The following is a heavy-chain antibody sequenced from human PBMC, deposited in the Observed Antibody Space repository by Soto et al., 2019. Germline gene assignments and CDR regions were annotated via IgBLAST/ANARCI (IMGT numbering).Heavy chain of an antibody. V-gene: IGHV3-23*01. CDR1: GFTFSTYA. CDR3: ARARWTTIRYYFDN. CDR2: ISGGGDDT. Sequence: GGSLRLSCAASGFTFSTYAMSWVRQAPGKGLEWVSGISGGGDDTYYADFVKGRFTISRDNSNNMVFLQMNSLRAEDTAVYFCARARWTTIRYYFDNWGQGALVTVSS. J-gene: IGHJ4*02. D-gene: IGHD3-9*01.